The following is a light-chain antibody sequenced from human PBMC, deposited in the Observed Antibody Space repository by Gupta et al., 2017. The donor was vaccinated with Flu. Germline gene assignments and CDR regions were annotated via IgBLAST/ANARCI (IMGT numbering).Light chain of an antibody. V-gene: IGKV3-15*01. J-gene: IGKJ2*01. CDR1: KSVSHH. CDR3: QQDDNCPGT. CDR2: DTS. Sequence: SGTPGEGATRTCGASKSVSHHFVWYQQKPGHAPMLLIYDTSTSDRGLPARFSGSRFGTEFTLTISSPQSEDFAVYYCQQDDNCPGTFGQGTKLDIK.